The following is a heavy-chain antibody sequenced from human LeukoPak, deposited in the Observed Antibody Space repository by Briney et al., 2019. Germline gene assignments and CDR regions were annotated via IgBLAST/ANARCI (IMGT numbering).Heavy chain of an antibody. CDR3: ARVDNALVRGAIPDYFGY. Sequence: ASVKVSCKASGYTFSDYYMHWVRQTPGQGLEWMGWINPKTGATYYAEKFQGRATMTRDTSITTAYMELGRLISDDTALYYCARVDNALVRGAIPDYFGYWGQGTLVTVSS. V-gene: IGHV1-2*02. D-gene: IGHD3-10*01. CDR2: INPKTGAT. CDR1: GYTFSDYY. J-gene: IGHJ4*02.